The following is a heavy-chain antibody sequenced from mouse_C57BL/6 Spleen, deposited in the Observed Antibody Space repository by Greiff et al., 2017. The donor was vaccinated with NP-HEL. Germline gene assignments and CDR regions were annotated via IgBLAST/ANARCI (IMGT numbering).Heavy chain of an antibody. J-gene: IGHJ4*01. CDR2: IWSGGST. V-gene: IGHV2-2*01. CDR1: GFSLTSYG. D-gene: IGHD1-2*01. Sequence: VQLQQSGPGLVQPSQSLSITCTVSGFSLTSYGVHWVRQSPGKGLEWLGVIWSGGSTDYNAAFISRLSISKDNSKSQVFFKMNSLQADDTAIYYCARNSPTTANAMDYWGQGTSVTVSS. CDR3: ARNSPTTANAMDY.